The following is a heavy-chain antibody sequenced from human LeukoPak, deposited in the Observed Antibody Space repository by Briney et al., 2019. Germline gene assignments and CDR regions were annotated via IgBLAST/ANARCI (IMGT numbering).Heavy chain of an antibody. CDR3: AKVCYYASDAFDI. CDR2: IRYEGSNK. J-gene: IGHJ3*02. V-gene: IGHV3-30*02. D-gene: IGHD2-2*01. CDR1: GFTFSSYG. Sequence: GGSLRLSCAAPGFTFSSYGMRWVCQAPGKGLQWVAFIRYEGSNKYYADSVKGRFTISRDNSKNTLYLQMNSLRAEDTAVYYCAKVCYYASDAFDIWGQGTMVTVSS.